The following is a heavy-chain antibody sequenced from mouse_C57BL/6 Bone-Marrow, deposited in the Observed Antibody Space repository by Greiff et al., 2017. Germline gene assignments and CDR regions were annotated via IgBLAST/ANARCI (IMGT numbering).Heavy chain of an antibody. CDR1: GYTFTSYW. CDR2: IYPSDSGT. V-gene: IGHV1-69*01. CDR3: ARTCRKLYFGY. D-gene: IGHD6-1*01. J-gene: IGHJ2*01. Sequence: QVQLQQPGAELVMPGASVKLSCKASGYTFTSYWMHWVKQRPGQGLEWIGEIYPSDSGTNYNQKFKGKSTLTVDKSSSTAYMQLSSLTSEDSAVYYCARTCRKLYFGYWGTGTTLTVSS.